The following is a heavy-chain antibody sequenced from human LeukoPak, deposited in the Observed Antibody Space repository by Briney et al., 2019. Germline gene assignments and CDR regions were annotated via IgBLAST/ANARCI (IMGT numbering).Heavy chain of an antibody. J-gene: IGHJ4*02. Sequence: GGSLRLSCAASGLTFDDYGMSWLRQAPGKGLEWVSGINWNGGSTGYADSVKGRFTISRDNAKNSLYLQMNSLRAEDTALYYCARDGDYGSGSYDYWGQGTLVTVSS. CDR1: GLTFDDYG. V-gene: IGHV3-20*04. D-gene: IGHD3-10*01. CDR2: INWNGGST. CDR3: ARDGDYGSGSYDY.